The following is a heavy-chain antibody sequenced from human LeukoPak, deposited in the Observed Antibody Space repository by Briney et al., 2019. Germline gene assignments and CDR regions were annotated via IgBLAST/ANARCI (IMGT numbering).Heavy chain of an antibody. D-gene: IGHD3-10*01. CDR3: AKDGEYYYGSGSPSVLDY. Sequence: GGSLRCSCAAAGVTCSSHGMHWVRQAPGKGLEWVVVILYDGSKQNYANSVKGRFTISRDNSKNTLYLQMNSLRAEDTAVYYCAKDGEYYYGSGSPSVLDYWDQGTLVTVSS. CDR1: GVTCSSHG. J-gene: IGHJ4*02. V-gene: IGHV3-30*18. CDR2: ILYDGSKQ.